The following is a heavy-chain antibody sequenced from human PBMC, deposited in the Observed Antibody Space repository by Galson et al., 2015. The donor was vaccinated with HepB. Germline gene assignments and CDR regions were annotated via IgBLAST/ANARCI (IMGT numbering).Heavy chain of an antibody. J-gene: IGHJ4*02. Sequence: LSLTCTVSGGSISSGGYYWSWIRQHPGKGLEWIGYIYYSGSTNYNPSLKSRVTISVDTSKNQFSLKLSSVTAADTAVYYCARDDGVDYFDYWGQGTLVTVSS. D-gene: IGHD5-24*01. CDR1: GGSISSGGYY. CDR2: IYYSGST. CDR3: ARDDGVDYFDY. V-gene: IGHV4-61*08.